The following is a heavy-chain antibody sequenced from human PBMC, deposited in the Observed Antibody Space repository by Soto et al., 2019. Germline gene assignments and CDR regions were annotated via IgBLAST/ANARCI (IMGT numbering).Heavy chain of an antibody. CDR1: KFTFSSYS. Sequence: QVQLVESGGGMVQPGRSLRLSCAASKFTFSSYSMHWVRQAPGKGLEWVAVISYNGTNKFYADSVKGRFTISRDNSKSILCLQMNSLSAEDTAVYSWARTAIRRRITASGDFDPWGQGTLVIVSS. D-gene: IGHD6-13*01. J-gene: IGHJ5*02. CDR3: ARTAIRRRITASGDFDP. V-gene: IGHV3-30-3*01. CDR2: ISYNGTNK.